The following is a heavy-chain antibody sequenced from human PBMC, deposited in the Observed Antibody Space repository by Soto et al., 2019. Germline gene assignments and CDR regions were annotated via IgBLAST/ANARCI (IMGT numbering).Heavy chain of an antibody. Sequence: QVQLVQSGAEVKKPGASVKVSCKASGYTFTNHGISWVRQAPGQGLEWLGWISGHNGNTKYAQRRQGRVTMTTDTSTSTAYMELRSLKSDDTAVYYCARDLYPLAYYFDYWGQGTLVTVSS. CDR1: GYTFTNHG. CDR2: ISGHNGNT. CDR3: ARDLYPLAYYFDY. V-gene: IGHV1-18*01. J-gene: IGHJ4*02.